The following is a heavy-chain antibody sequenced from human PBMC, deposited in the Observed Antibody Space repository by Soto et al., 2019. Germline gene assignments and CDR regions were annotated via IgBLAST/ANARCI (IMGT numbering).Heavy chain of an antibody. J-gene: IGHJ3*02. Sequence: QVQLQESGPGLVKPSETLSLTCTVSGGSISSYYWSWIRQPPGKGLEWIGYIYYSGSTNYNPSLKSRVTISVDTSKNQFSLKLSSVTAADTAVYYCAREVYGGNDAFDIWGQGTMVTVSS. CDR2: IYYSGST. CDR1: GGSISSYY. D-gene: IGHD4-17*01. CDR3: AREVYGGNDAFDI. V-gene: IGHV4-59*01.